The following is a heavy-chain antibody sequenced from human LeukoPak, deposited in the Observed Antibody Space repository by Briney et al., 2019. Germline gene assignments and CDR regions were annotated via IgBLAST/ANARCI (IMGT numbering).Heavy chain of an antibody. D-gene: IGHD5-24*01. CDR1: GDSVSGNSTA. Sequence: SQTLSLTCAISGDSVSGNSTAYNWIRQSPSRGLEWLGRTYYRSKWYNDYAVSVKSRIIINPDTSKNQLSLQLKSVTPEDTAVYYCARGGQGDGYSADEAFDFWGQGTMVTVSS. CDR2: TYYRSKWYN. V-gene: IGHV6-1*01. CDR3: ARGGQGDGYSADEAFDF. J-gene: IGHJ3*01.